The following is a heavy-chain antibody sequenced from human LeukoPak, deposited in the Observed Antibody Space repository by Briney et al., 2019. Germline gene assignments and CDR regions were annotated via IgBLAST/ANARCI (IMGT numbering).Heavy chain of an antibody. D-gene: IGHD6-13*01. CDR3: ARSSYSSSWYCDY. V-gene: IGHV3-74*01. Sequence: PGGSLRLSCAASGFSFRSYWMHWVRQAPGKGLVWVSRINSDGSSTSYADSVKGRFAISRDNAKNTLYLQMNSLRAEDTAVYYCARSSYSSSWYCDYWGQGTLVTVSS. J-gene: IGHJ4*02. CDR2: INSDGSST. CDR1: GFSFRSYW.